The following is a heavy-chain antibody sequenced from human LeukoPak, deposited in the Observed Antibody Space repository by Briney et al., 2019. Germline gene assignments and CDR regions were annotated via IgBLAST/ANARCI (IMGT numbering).Heavy chain of an antibody. CDR2: ISYDGSIE. CDR1: GFTFSSYG. J-gene: IGHJ4*02. V-gene: IGHV3-30*18. Sequence: GGSLRLSCAASGFTFSSYGMHWVRQAPGKGLGWVAVISYDGSIEYYADSVKGRFSISGDNSKNTLYLQMNSLRAEDTALYYCAKGISSGYFDYWGQGTLVTVSS. CDR3: AKGISSGYFDY. D-gene: IGHD3-22*01.